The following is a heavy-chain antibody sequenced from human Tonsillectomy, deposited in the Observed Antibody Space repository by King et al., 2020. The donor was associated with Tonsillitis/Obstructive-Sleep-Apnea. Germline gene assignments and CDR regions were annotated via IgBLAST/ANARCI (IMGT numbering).Heavy chain of an antibody. Sequence: QLQESGPGLVKPSETLSLTCTVSGGSVSSGSYYWSWIRQPPGQGLEWIGYIYYSGSTNYNPSLKSRVTISEDMSKNQFYLKLSSVTAADTAVYYCARDRRRADYGDYYYYMDVWGKGTTVTVSS. V-gene: IGHV4-61*01. CDR2: IYYSGST. J-gene: IGHJ6*03. D-gene: IGHD4-17*01. CDR3: ARDRRRADYGDYYYYMDV. CDR1: GGSVSSGSYY.